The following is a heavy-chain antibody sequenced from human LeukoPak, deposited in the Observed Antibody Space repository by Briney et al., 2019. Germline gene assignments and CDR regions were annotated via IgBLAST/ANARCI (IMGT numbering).Heavy chain of an antibody. Sequence: SETLSLTCTVSGGSISSYFWSWIRQPPGKGLEWIGYNDNRGSTNYNPSLKNRVSISVDPSKKQFSLKVPSVTAADTAIYYCARVTRRGDSSGFYSDYWYFDVWGRGALVTVSS. CDR3: ARVTRRGDSSGFYSDYWYFDV. J-gene: IGHJ2*01. CDR2: NDNRGST. CDR1: GGSISSYF. V-gene: IGHV4-59*01. D-gene: IGHD3-22*01.